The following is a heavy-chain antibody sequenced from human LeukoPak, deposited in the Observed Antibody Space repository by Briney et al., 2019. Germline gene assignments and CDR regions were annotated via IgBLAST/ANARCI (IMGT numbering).Heavy chain of an antibody. CDR1: GFTFSSYA. CDR2: ISGSGGST. Sequence: GVSLRLSCAASGFTFSSYAMSWVRQAPGKGLEWVSAISGSGGSTYYADSVKGRFTISRDNSKNTLYLQMNSLRAEDTAVYYCAKGSQSLPVGSCYSDYCGQGTLVTVSS. J-gene: IGHJ4*02. CDR3: AKGSQSLPVGSCYSDY. D-gene: IGHD2-15*01. V-gene: IGHV3-23*01.